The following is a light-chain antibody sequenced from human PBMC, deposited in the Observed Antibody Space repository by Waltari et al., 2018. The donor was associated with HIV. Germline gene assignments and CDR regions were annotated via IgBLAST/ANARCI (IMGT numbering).Light chain of an antibody. CDR1: SSNIGSNY. V-gene: IGLV1-47*01. Sequence: QSVLTQPPSASGTPGQRVAISCSGSSSNIGSNYVYWYQQLPGTAPKVLIYRSNQRPSGVPDRFSDSKSGTSASLAISALRSEDEADYYCATWDDSLSGPVFGGGTKLTVL. CDR3: ATWDDSLSGPV. J-gene: IGLJ3*02. CDR2: RSN.